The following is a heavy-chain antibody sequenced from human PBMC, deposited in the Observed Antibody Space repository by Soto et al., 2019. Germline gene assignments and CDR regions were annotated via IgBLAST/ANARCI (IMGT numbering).Heavy chain of an antibody. CDR1: GGSISDYF. CDR2: VYYTGNT. Sequence: SETLSLTCTVSGGSISDYFWSWSRQPLVKGLEWIGYVYYTGNTNSIPALKSRVTISVDTSKNQFSLKLRSVTAADTAVYYCARGVGNYPWSFNSWGQGTLVTVSS. D-gene: IGHD3-16*02. J-gene: IGHJ4*02. CDR3: ARGVGNYPWSFNS. V-gene: IGHV4-59*01.